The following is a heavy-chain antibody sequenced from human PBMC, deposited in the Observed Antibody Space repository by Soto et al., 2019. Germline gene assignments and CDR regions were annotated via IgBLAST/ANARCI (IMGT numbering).Heavy chain of an antibody. D-gene: IGHD6-19*01. J-gene: IGHJ3*02. CDR3: ARQQRLVLNAFDI. CDR1: GGSISSYY. V-gene: IGHV4-59*01. Sequence: SETLSLTCTVSGGSISSYYWSWIRQPPGKGLEWIGYIYYSGSTNYNPSLKSRVTISVDTSKNQFSLKLSSVTAADTAVYYCARQQRLVLNAFDIWGQGTMVTVSS. CDR2: IYYSGST.